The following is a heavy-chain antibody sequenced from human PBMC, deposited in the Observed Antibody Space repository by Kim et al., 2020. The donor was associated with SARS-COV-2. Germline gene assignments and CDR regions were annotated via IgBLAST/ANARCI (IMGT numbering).Heavy chain of an antibody. Sequence: ASVKVSCKASGYTFTGYYMHWVRQAPGQGLEWMGWINPNSGGTNYAQKFQGRVTMTRDTSISTAYMELSRLRSDDTAVYYCARDYDYVWGTRGYWGQGTLVTVSS. CDR3: ARDYDYVWGTRGY. D-gene: IGHD3-16*01. V-gene: IGHV1-2*02. J-gene: IGHJ4*02. CDR2: INPNSGGT. CDR1: GYTFTGYY.